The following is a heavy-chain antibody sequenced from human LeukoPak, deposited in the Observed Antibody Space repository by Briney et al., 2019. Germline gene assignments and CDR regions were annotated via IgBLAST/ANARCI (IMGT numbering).Heavy chain of an antibody. Sequence: GGSLRLSCAASGFTFSSYAMNWVRQAPGKWLEWVAVVAYDGTNKFYADSVKGRFTISRDNSKSTLYLQMEYMGLEDTAVYYCAKDSGWKWEDPGKGVDYWGQGTLVTVSS. D-gene: IGHD1-26*01. CDR3: AKDSGWKWEDPGKGVDY. CDR2: VAYDGTNK. CDR1: GFTFSSYA. V-gene: IGHV3-30*18. J-gene: IGHJ4*02.